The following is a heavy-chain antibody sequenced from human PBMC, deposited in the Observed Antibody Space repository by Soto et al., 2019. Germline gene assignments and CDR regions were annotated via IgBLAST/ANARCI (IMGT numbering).Heavy chain of an antibody. J-gene: IGHJ5*02. Sequence: QVQLVQSGAEVKKPGSSVKVSCKASGGTFSSYAISWVRQAPGQGLEWMGGIIPIFGTANYAQKFQGRVTLTAAESRSTAYMQLSRLRSEDKAVYYCARAGEDDFWPPVGAGLFVPLGQATLVTVSS. D-gene: IGHD3-3*01. V-gene: IGHV1-69*01. CDR1: GGTFSSYA. CDR2: IIPIFGTA. CDR3: ARAGEDDFWPPVGAGLFVP.